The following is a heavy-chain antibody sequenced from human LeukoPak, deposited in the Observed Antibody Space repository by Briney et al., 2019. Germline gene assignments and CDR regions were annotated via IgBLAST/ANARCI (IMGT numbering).Heavy chain of an antibody. V-gene: IGHV3-33*01. CDR3: ARHTVEKVFDY. CDR1: GFTFSSYG. D-gene: IGHD4-23*01. J-gene: IGHJ4*02. Sequence: GRSLRLSCAASGFTFSSYGMHWVRQAPGKGLEWVAVIWYDGSNKYYADSVKGRFTISRDNSKNTLYLQMNSLRAEDTAVYYCARHTVEKVFDYWGQGTLVTVSS. CDR2: IWYDGSNK.